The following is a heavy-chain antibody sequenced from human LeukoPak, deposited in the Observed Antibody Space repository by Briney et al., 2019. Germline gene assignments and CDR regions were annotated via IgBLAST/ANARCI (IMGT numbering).Heavy chain of an antibody. J-gene: IGHJ4*02. CDR3: AKEGARVGATTWYDY. CDR1: GFTFSSYA. V-gene: IGHV3-23*01. CDR2: ISGSGGST. Sequence: GGSLRLSCAASGFTFSSYAMSWVRQAPGKGLEWVSAISGSGGSTYYADSVKGRFTISRDNSKNTLYLQMNKLRAEDTAVYYCAKEGARVGATTWYDYWGQGTLVTVSS. D-gene: IGHD1-26*01.